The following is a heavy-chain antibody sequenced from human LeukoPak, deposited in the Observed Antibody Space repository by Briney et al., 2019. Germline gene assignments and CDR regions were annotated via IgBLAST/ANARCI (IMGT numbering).Heavy chain of an antibody. D-gene: IGHD3-9*01. CDR2: MNPNSGNT. V-gene: IGHV1-8*01. CDR3: ARSRSLTGFVRNWFDP. Sequence: ASVKVSCKASGYTFTSYDINWVRQATGQGLEWMGWMNPNSGNTGYAQKFQGRVTMPRNTSISTAYMELSSLRSEDTAVYYCARSRSLTGFVRNWFDPWGQGTLVTVSS. CDR1: GYTFTSYD. J-gene: IGHJ5*02.